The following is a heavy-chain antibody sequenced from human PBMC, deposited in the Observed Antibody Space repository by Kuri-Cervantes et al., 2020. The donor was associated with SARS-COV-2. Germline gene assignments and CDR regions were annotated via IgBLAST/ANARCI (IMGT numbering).Heavy chain of an antibody. CDR2: IRYDGSNK. J-gene: IGHJ6*03. Sequence: GESLKISCAASGFTFSSYGMHWVRQAPGKGLEWVAFIRYDGSNKYYADSVKGRFTIPRDNSKNTLYLQMNSLRAEDTAVYYCAKRARVVPAAAVYYYYMDVWGKGTTVTVS. CDR1: GFTFSSYG. V-gene: IGHV3-30*02. D-gene: IGHD2-2*01. CDR3: AKRARVVPAAAVYYYYMDV.